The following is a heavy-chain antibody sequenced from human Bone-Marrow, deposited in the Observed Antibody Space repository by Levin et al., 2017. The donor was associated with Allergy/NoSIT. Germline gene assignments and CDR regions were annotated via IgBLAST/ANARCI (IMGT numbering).Heavy chain of an antibody. CDR3: AIQICSGCSCYFHYYFDL. CDR2: FDPEDRET. Sequence: GESLKISCKVSGYTLSELSIHWVRQAPGGGLEWMGGFDPEDRETIYAQKFQGRVTMTEDPFTDTTYMELSSLRSEDTAIYYCAIQICSGCSCYFHYYFDLWGRGSLVTVSS. D-gene: IGHD2-15*01. V-gene: IGHV1-24*01. CDR1: GYTLSELS. J-gene: IGHJ2*01.